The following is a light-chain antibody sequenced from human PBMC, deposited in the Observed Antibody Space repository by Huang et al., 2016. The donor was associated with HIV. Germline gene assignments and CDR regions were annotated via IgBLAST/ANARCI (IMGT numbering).Light chain of an antibody. Sequence: IQMTQSPTSLSASVGDRVSIVCRASQSISTYLNWYQQKPGKAPKLLISSASTRHSGVPSRFSGSGSGTEFTLTIRGLQLDDFATYYCQQSYSALSSFGPGTRLKIK. V-gene: IGKV1-39*01. CDR1: QSISTY. CDR3: QQSYSALSS. CDR2: SAS. J-gene: IGKJ5*01.